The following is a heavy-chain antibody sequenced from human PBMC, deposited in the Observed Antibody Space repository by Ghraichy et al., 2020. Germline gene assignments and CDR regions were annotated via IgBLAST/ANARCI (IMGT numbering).Heavy chain of an antibody. CDR2: IHHFGST. V-gene: IGHV4-30-2*01. J-gene: IGHJ5*02. D-gene: IGHD6-13*01. CDR3: ARVERIAASGGGFDP. CDR1: GGSFSSGDYS. Sequence: SETLSLTCAVSGGSFSSGDYSWNWIRQPPGKGLEWIWSIHHFGSTYSNPSLNSRVTLSLDRSKNQFSLKLSSVTAADTAVYYCARVERIAASGGGFDPWGQGTLVTVSS.